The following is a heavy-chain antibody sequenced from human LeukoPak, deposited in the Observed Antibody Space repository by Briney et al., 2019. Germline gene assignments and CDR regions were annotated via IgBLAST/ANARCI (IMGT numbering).Heavy chain of an antibody. CDR3: ARDHKVRGFVY. D-gene: IGHD3-10*01. Sequence: NASETLSLTCAVYGGSFSGYYWSWIRQPPGKGLEWIGEINHSGSTDYNPSLESRVSMSVDTSKNQFSLKLSSVTAADTAVYYCARDHKVRGFVYWGQGTLVTVSS. CDR1: GGSFSGYY. CDR2: INHSGST. V-gene: IGHV4-34*01. J-gene: IGHJ4*02.